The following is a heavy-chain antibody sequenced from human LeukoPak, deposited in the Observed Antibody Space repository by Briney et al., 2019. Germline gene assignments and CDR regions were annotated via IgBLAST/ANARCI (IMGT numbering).Heavy chain of an antibody. V-gene: IGHV4-4*07. Sequence: SETLSLTCTVSGGSIGSYYWSWIRQPAGKGLEWIGRIYTSGSTNYNPSLKSRVTMSVDTSKNQFSLKLSSVTAADTAVYYCARGVVVVPAAHYYMDVWGKGTTVTVSS. J-gene: IGHJ6*03. CDR1: GGSIGSYY. D-gene: IGHD2-2*01. CDR2: IYTSGST. CDR3: ARGVVVVPAAHYYMDV.